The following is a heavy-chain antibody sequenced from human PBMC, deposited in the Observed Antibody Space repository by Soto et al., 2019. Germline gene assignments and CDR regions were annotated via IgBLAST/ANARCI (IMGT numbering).Heavy chain of an antibody. CDR2: IYYSGST. CDR1: GGSISSAGYH. V-gene: IGHV4-31*03. CDR3: ARDHLKAYSSGWGIFDP. Sequence: QVQLQESGPGLVKPSQTLSLTCTVSGGSISSAGYHWSWIRQRPGKGLEWIGYIYYSGSTSYNPSLKSRVTISVDTSKNQFSLKLSSVTAADTAVYYCARDHLKAYSSGWGIFDPWGQGTLVTVSS. J-gene: IGHJ5*02. D-gene: IGHD6-19*01.